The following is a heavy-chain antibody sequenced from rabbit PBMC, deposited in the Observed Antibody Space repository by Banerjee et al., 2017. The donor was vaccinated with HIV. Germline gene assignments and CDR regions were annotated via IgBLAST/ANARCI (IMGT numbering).Heavy chain of an antibody. CDR3: VRSIGGSNYYFDL. CDR2: IYNGDGST. J-gene: IGHJ4*01. V-gene: IGHV1S40*01. Sequence: QSLEESGGDLVKPGASLTLTCTASGFSFSGNYYMCWVRQAPGRGLELIACIYNGDGSTYYASWAKGRFSISKTSTMVTLQMTSLTAADTATYFCVRSIGGSNYYFDLWGPGTLVTVS. CDR1: GFSFSGNYY. D-gene: IGHD8-1*01.